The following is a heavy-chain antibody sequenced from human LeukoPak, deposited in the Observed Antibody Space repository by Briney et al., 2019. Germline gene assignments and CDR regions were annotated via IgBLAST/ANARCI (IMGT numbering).Heavy chain of an antibody. V-gene: IGHV4-39*01. D-gene: IGHD1/OR15-1a*01. CDR2: IYHSGST. Sequence: PSETLSLTCTVSGGSISSDSYYWGWIRQSPGKGLEWIGSIYHSGSTYYNPSLKSRVTISVDTSKNQYSLKLSSVTAADTALYYCARQTMTHPTFDYWGQGTLVTVSS. CDR3: ARQTMTHPTFDY. J-gene: IGHJ4*02. CDR1: GGSISSDSYY.